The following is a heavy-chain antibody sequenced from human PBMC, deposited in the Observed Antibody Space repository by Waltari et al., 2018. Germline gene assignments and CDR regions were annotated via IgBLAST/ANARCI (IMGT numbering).Heavy chain of an antibody. CDR2: IYYSGST. J-gene: IGHJ4*02. Sequence: QVQLQESGPGLVKPSETLSLTCTVSGGSISSYYWSWIRQPPGKGLEWIGYIYYSGSTNYNPSLKSRVTISVDTSKNQFSLKLSSVTAADTAVYYCARGSDSGAAGYWGQGTLVTVSS. D-gene: IGHD6-13*01. CDR3: ARGSDSGAAGY. CDR1: GGSISSYY. V-gene: IGHV4-59*01.